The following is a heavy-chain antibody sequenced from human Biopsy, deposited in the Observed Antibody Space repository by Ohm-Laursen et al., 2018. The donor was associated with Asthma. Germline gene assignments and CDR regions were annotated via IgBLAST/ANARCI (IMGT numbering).Heavy chain of an antibody. CDR3: ARAVDYSHYYGIDV. Sequence: ASVKVSCKTSGYTFNSAGITWVRQAPGQGLEWMGWISVYNGNTKVSQKLQDRVTMITDTSTSTAYIELRSLRSDDTAVYFCARAVDYSHYYGIDVWGQGTTVTVS. D-gene: IGHD3-10*01. V-gene: IGHV1-18*01. J-gene: IGHJ6*02. CDR2: ISVYNGNT. CDR1: GYTFNSAG.